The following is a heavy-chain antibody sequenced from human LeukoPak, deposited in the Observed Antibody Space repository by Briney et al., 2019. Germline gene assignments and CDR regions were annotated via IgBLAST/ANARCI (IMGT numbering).Heavy chain of an antibody. D-gene: IGHD4-17*01. CDR3: AKDGSDYGDYYY. Sequence: GSLRLSCAASGFTFSSYAMSWVRQAPGKGLEWVSAISGSGGSTYYADSVKGRFTISRDNSKNTLYLQMNSLRAEDTAVYYCAKDGSDYGDYYYWGQGTLVTVSS. CDR2: ISGSGGST. CDR1: GFTFSSYA. V-gene: IGHV3-23*01. J-gene: IGHJ4*02.